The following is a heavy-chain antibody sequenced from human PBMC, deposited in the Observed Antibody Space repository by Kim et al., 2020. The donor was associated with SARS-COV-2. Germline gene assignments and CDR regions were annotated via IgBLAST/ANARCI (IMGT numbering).Heavy chain of an antibody. Sequence: GGSLRLSCAASGFTFSSYAMRWVRQAPGKGLECVSAIIASGGSTYYADSVKGRFTISRDNSKNTLYLQMNSLRAEDTAIYYCAKHLSSGYYHTYFDYWGQSSLVTVSS. V-gene: IGHV3-23*01. CDR2: IIASGGST. CDR1: GFTFSSYA. J-gene: IGHJ4*02. CDR3: AKHLSSGYYHTYFDY. D-gene: IGHD3-22*01.